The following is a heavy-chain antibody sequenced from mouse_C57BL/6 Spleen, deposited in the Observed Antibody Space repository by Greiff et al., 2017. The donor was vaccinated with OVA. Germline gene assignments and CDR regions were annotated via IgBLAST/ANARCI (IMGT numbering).Heavy chain of an antibody. V-gene: IGHV1-53*01. Sequence: QVQLQQPGTELVKPGASVKLSCKASGYPFTSYWMHWVKQRPGQGLEWIGNINPSNGGTNYNEKFKSKATLTVDKSSSTAYMQLSSLTSEDSAVYYCARFITTVVATDYAMDYWGQGTSVTVSS. CDR3: ARFITTVVATDYAMDY. J-gene: IGHJ4*01. CDR1: GYPFTSYW. CDR2: INPSNGGT. D-gene: IGHD1-1*01.